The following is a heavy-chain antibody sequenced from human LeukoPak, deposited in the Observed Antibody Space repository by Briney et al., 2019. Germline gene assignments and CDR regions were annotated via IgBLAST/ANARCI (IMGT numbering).Heavy chain of an antibody. CDR2: IKQDGSEK. Sequence: RGSLRLSCAASGFTFSSYWMSWVRQAPGKGLEWDANIKQDGSEKYYVATVKGRFTISRDNAKHSLYLQMNSLRAEDTALYYCAKGSDRFSWNVWGKGTTVTVSS. J-gene: IGHJ6*04. V-gene: IGHV3-7*05. D-gene: IGHD3-10*01. CDR3: AKGSDRFSWNV. CDR1: GFTFSSYW.